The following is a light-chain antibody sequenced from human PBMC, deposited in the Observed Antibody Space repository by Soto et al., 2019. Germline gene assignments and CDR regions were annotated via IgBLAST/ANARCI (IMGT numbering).Light chain of an antibody. CDR3: QQYDTSPPVYT. V-gene: IGKV3-20*01. Sequence: EIVLTQSPGTLSLSPGERATLSCRASQSVSSNYLAWYQQKSGQAPRLLMYGASSRATGIPDRFSGSGSGTDFTLTISRLVPEDFAVYYCQQYDTSPPVYTFGQGTKLEIK. J-gene: IGKJ2*01. CDR1: QSVSSNY. CDR2: GAS.